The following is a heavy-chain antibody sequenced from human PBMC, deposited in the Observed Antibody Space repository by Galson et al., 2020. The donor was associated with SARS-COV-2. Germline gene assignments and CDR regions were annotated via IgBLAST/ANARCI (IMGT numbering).Heavy chain of an antibody. CDR3: ARVRAGYSSSWYEPSRRFDY. CDR2: IYYSGST. D-gene: IGHD6-13*01. J-gene: IGHJ4*02. CDR1: GGSISSSSYY. Sequence: SETLSLTCTVSGGSISSSSYYWGWIRQPPGKGLEWIGSIYYSGSTYYNPSLKSRVTISVDTSKNQFSLKLSSVTAADTAVYYCARVRAGYSSSWYEPSRRFDYWGQGTLVTVSS. V-gene: IGHV4-39*07.